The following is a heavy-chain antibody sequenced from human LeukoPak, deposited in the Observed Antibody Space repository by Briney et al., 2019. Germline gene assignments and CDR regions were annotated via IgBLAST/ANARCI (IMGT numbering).Heavy chain of an antibody. J-gene: IGHJ5*02. CDR2: MNPNSGNT. D-gene: IGHD3-10*01. CDR3: ARAGITMVRGGKNWFDP. V-gene: IGHV1-8*01. CDR1: GYTFTSYD. Sequence: ASVKVSCKTSGYTFTSYDIHWVRQASGQGLEWMGWMNPNSGNTGYAQKFQGRVTMTRNTSISTAYMELSSLRSEDTAVYYCARAGITMVRGGKNWFDPWGQGTLVTVSS.